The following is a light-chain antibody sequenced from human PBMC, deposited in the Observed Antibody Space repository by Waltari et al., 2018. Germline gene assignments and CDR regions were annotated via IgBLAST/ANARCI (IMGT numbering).Light chain of an antibody. CDR3: QQYGTAPHT. Sequence: EILLTQSPGTLSLSPGESATLSCRASQVVTSNSLAWYKQSPGQSPSLLIYGASTRATGVPDKISGSGSGTDFTLTINKLEPEDFAVYYCQQYGTAPHTFGGGTKVEV. CDR1: QVVTSNS. V-gene: IGKV3-20*01. J-gene: IGKJ4*01. CDR2: GAS.